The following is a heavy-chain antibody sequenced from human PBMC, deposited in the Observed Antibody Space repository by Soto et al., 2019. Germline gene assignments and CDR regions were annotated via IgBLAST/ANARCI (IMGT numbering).Heavy chain of an antibody. CDR1: GFTFSSYG. V-gene: IGHV3-30*18. Sequence: GGSLRLSCAASGFTFSSYGMHWVRQAPGKGLEWVAVISYDGSNKYYADSVKGRFTISRDNSKNTLYLQMNSLRAEDTAVYYCAKDSTRLTAVAGTKLQPYGMDVWGQGTTVTVSS. J-gene: IGHJ6*02. D-gene: IGHD6-19*01. CDR3: AKDSTRLTAVAGTKLQPYGMDV. CDR2: ISYDGSNK.